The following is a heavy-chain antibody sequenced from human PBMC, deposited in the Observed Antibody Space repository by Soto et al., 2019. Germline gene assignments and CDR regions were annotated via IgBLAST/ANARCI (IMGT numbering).Heavy chain of an antibody. CDR1: GFTFTSSA. CDR3: AAFLSPAGSGYDLWYMDV. Sequence: SVKVSCKASGFTFTSSAMQWVRQARGQRLEWIGWIIVGSGNTNYAQKFQERVTITRDMSTSTAYMELSSLRSEDTAVYYCAAFLSPAGSGYDLWYMDVWGKGTTVTVSS. CDR2: IIVGSGNT. V-gene: IGHV1-58*02. D-gene: IGHD5-12*01. J-gene: IGHJ6*03.